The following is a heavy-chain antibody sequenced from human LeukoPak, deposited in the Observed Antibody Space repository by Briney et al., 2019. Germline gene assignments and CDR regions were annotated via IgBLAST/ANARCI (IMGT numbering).Heavy chain of an antibody. Sequence: SQTLSLTCAVSGGSISSIYWSTWVRQPPGKGLEWIGEIDDSGSTNYNPSLKSRVTISVDKSKNQFSLSLTSVTAADTAVYYCASTSNSALGLPYFDHWGQGSLVTVSS. V-gene: IGHV4-4*02. CDR1: GGSISSIYW. CDR3: ASTSNSALGLPYFDH. CDR2: IDDSGST. J-gene: IGHJ4*02. D-gene: IGHD5-18*01.